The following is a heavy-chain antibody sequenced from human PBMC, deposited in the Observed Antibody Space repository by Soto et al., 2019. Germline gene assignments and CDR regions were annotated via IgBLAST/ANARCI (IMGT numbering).Heavy chain of an antibody. CDR1: GGSISSGDYF. Sequence: PSETLSLTCTVSGGSISSGDYFWSWIRQPPGKGLEWIGYIYYSGSTYYNPSLKSRVTISVDTSKNQFSLKLSSVTAADAAVYYCAGAPMTTVTSRGPIFDYWGQGTLVTVSS. D-gene: IGHD4-4*01. V-gene: IGHV4-30-4*01. J-gene: IGHJ4*02. CDR3: AGAPMTTVTSRGPIFDY. CDR2: IYYSGST.